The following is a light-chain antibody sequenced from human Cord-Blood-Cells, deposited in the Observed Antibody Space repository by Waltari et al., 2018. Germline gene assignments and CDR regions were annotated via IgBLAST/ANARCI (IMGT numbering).Light chain of an antibody. CDR2: AES. J-gene: IGKJ1*01. CDR1: QSISSY. CDR3: QQSYSTPGT. Sequence: DIQMTQSPSSLSASVGDRVTLTCRASQSISSYLNWYQQKPGKAPKLLIYAESSLESGVPSKVSWQGSGEKFTSPIHRSAPEDFSNYYCQQSYSTPGTFGQGTKVEIK. V-gene: IGKV1-39*01.